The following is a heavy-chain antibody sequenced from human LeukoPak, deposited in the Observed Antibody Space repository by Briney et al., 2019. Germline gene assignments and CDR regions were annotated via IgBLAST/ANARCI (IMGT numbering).Heavy chain of an antibody. D-gene: IGHD3-3*01. J-gene: IGHJ4*02. CDR2: IYYRGGT. V-gene: IGHV4-39*01. Sequence: SETLSLTCTVSGGSISSSSYYWGRIRQPPGKGLEWLWSIYYRGGTYYIPSLKSRVTISVDTSKNQFSLKLSSVTAADTAVYYCARRPIYTIFGVPRDYWGQGTLVTVSS. CDR3: ARRPIYTIFGVPRDY. CDR1: GGSISSSSYY.